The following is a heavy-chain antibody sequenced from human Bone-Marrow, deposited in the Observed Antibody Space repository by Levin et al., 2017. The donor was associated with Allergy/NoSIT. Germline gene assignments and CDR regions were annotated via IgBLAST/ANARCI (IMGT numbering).Heavy chain of an antibody. J-gene: IGHJ3*02. CDR3: ARGIIGDVRVAHKEAFDI. CDR1: GFTFSSYS. CDR2: IRSDSGNI. Sequence: KAGGSLRLSCAASGFTFSSYSMNWVRQAPGKGLEWVSSIRSDSGNIHYADSVKGRFTISRDNAKNSLWLQMNSLRAEDTAVYYCARGIIGDVRVAHKEAFDIWGQGTMVSVSS. V-gene: IGHV3-21*01. D-gene: IGHD2-8*02.